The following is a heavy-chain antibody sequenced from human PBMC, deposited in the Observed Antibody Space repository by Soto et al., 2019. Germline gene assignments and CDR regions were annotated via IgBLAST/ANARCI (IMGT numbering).Heavy chain of an antibody. Sequence: QVQLVESGGGVVQPGRSLRLSCAASGFTFSSYGMHWVRQAPGKGLEWVALISYDGSNKYYADSVKGRFTISRDNSKNTLHLQMTSLKAEDTAVYYCATRSDTVSEGLWYFDLWGRGTLVTVSS. V-gene: IGHV3-30*03. J-gene: IGHJ2*01. CDR1: GFTFSSYG. CDR3: ATRSDTVSEGLWYFDL. CDR2: ISYDGSNK. D-gene: IGHD4-17*01.